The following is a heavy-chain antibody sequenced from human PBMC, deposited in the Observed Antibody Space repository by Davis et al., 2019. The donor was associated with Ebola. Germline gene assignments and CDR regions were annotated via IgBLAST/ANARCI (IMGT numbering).Heavy chain of an antibody. V-gene: IGHV1-69*13. Sequence: SVKVSCKASGGTFSSYAISWVRQAPGQGLEWMGGIIPIFGTANYAQKFQGRVTITADESTSTAYMELSSLRSEDTAVYYCARVDIVVVPAAIRGWFDPWGQGTLVTVSS. CDR3: ARVDIVVVPAAIRGWFDP. J-gene: IGHJ5*02. CDR2: IIPIFGTA. CDR1: GGTFSSYA. D-gene: IGHD2-2*02.